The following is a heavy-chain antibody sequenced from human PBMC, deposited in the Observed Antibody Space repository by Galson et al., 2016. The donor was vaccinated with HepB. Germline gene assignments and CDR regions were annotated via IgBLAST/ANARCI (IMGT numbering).Heavy chain of an antibody. CDR2: IYPGDSDV. V-gene: IGHV5-51*01. J-gene: IGHJ6*02. Sequence: QSGAEVKKPGESLTISCQGSGYTFSTYWIGWVRQMPGKGLEWMGIIYPGDSDVKYSPSFQGQVTLSADRSIRTAYLQWSSLSASDSALYYCARGVLGNYDVFTGHYFYYYGMDVWGQGTTVTVSS. D-gene: IGHD3-9*01. CDR1: GYTFSTYW. CDR3: ARGVLGNYDVFTGHYFYYYGMDV.